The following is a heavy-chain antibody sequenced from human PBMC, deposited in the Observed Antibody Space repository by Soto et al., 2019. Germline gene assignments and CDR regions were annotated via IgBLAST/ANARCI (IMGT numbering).Heavy chain of an antibody. D-gene: IGHD4-17*01. J-gene: IGHJ6*02. V-gene: IGHV1-2*04. Sequence: ASVKVSCKASGYTFPGYYMHWVRQAPGQGLEWMGWINPNSGGTNYAQKFQGWVTMTRDTSISTAYMELSRLRSDDTAVYYCARADYGACHKNYGMDVWGQGTTVTVSS. CDR2: INPNSGGT. CDR3: ARADYGACHKNYGMDV. CDR1: GYTFPGYY.